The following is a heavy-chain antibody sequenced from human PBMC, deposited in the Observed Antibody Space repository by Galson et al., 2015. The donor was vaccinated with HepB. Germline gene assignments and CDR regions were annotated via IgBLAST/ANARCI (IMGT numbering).Heavy chain of an antibody. CDR1: GGSVSSGNYY. CDR2: IYYSGST. D-gene: IGHD5-18*01. Sequence: ETLSLTCTVSGGSVSSGNYYWSWIRQPPGKGLEWIGYIYYSGSTNYNPSLKSRVTISVDTSKNQFSLKLSSVTAADTAVYYCAGYWETADYFDYWGQGTLVTVSS. J-gene: IGHJ4*02. CDR3: AGYWETADYFDY. V-gene: IGHV4-61*01.